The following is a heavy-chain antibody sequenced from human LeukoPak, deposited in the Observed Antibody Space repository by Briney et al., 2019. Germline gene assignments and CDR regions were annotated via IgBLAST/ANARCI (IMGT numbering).Heavy chain of an antibody. J-gene: IGHJ5*02. CDR1: GASIKSYH. CDR3: AALHYFGHGATRT. CDR2: IYSRGRV. Sequence: SETLSLTCSVSGASIKSYHWSWIRQSAGKGLEWIGRIYSRGRVDHNPSLENRVSMSVDTSRHELLLELDSVTAADTGVYYCAALHYFGHGATRTWGQGTLVTVSS. D-gene: IGHD2/OR15-2a*01. V-gene: IGHV4-4*07.